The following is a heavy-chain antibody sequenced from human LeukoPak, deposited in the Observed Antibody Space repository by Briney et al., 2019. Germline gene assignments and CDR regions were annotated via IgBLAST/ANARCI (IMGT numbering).Heavy chain of an antibody. CDR3: ASLSSSDWYGDY. CDR1: GFTFSSYS. J-gene: IGHJ4*02. CDR2: ISSSSSNM. V-gene: IGHV3-48*02. D-gene: IGHD6-19*01. Sequence: GGSLRLSCAASGFTFSSYSMNWVRQAPGKGLEWLSYISSSSSNMYYADSVKGRFTISRDNAENSLYLQMSSLGDDDTAVYYCASLSSSDWYGDYWGQGTLVIVSS.